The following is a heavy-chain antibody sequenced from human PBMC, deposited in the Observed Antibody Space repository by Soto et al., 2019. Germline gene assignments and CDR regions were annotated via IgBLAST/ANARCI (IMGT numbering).Heavy chain of an antibody. D-gene: IGHD3-3*01. CDR3: ARDTLGGAYDFCH. V-gene: IGHV3-66*01. J-gene: IGHJ4*02. Sequence: ELQLVESGGGLVQPGGSLRLSCEASGVTVNNCFMTWVRQAPGKGLEWVSTISDGGSTYYADSVNGRFIFSRDSSRNTVYLQMNSLRAGDTAVYYCARDTLGGAYDFCHGGQGTLVTVSS. CDR2: ISDGGST. CDR1: GVTVNNCF.